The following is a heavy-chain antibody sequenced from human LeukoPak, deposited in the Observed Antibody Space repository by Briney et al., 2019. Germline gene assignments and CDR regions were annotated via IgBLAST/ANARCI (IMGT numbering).Heavy chain of an antibody. CDR2: IIPIFGTA. J-gene: IGHJ4*02. D-gene: IGHD2-2*01. CDR3: ARIPSIVVVPADTDAANYFDY. Sequence: SVKVSCKASGGTFSSYAISWVRQAPGQGLEWMGGIIPIFGTANYAQKFQGRVTITADESTSTAYMELSSLRSDDTAVYYCARIPSIVVVPADTDAANYFDYWGQGTLVTVSS. CDR1: GGTFSSYA. V-gene: IGHV1-69*13.